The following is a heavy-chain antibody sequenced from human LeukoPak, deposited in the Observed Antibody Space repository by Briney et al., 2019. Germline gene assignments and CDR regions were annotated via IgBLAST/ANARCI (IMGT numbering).Heavy chain of an antibody. CDR1: GGSISSSSYY. D-gene: IGHD6-13*01. V-gene: IGHV4-39*01. J-gene: IGHJ1*01. CDR2: IYYSGST. CDR3: ARQDSSSWYRH. Sequence: SETLSLTCTVSGGSISSSSYYWGWIRQPPGKGLEWIGSIYYSGSTYYNPSLKSRVTISVDTSKNQFSLKLSSVTAADTAVYHCARQDSSSWYRHWGQGTLVTVSS.